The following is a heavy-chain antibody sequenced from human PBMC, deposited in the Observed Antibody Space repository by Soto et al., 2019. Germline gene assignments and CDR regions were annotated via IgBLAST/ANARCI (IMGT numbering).Heavy chain of an antibody. J-gene: IGHJ4*02. CDR2: ISGSGGAT. CDR3: ARAPRTYDFPYYFDY. CDR1: GFSFVDYA. Sequence: GGSLRLSCVASGFSFVDYAMTWVRQAPGKGLEWVSAISGSGGATYYADAVRGRFTVYRDNSNDTLYLQMNSLRAEDTAVYYCARAPRTYDFPYYFDYWGQGTLVTVSS. D-gene: IGHD3-3*01. V-gene: IGHV3-23*01.